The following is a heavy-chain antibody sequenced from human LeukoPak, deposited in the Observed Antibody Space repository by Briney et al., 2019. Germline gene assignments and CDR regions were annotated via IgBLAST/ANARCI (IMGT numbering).Heavy chain of an antibody. CDR1: DGSINSYY. D-gene: IGHD2-2*01. CDR3: ARHYVVIPAGRRDYYQYGMDV. CDR2: IYYSGST. V-gene: IGHV4-59*08. J-gene: IGHJ6*02. Sequence: SETLSLTCTVSDGSINSYYWSWIRQPPGKGLEWLGYIYYSGSTNYNPSLKSRVTISVDTSKTQFSLKLTSVTAADTAVYYCARHYVVIPAGRRDYYQYGMDVWGQGTTVTVSS.